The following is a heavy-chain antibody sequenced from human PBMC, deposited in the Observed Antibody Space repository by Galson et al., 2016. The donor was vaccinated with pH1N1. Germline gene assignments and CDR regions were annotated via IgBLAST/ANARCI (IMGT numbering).Heavy chain of an antibody. CDR1: GFTFNNYA. D-gene: IGHD2-21*01. V-gene: IGHV3-23*01. Sequence: SLRLSCAASGFTFNNYAMSWVRQAPGKGLEWVSGIEDGGGGTEYADSVKGRFTISRDNSKNTLSLQMNSLRAEDTAVYFCAKADHIWAFQHWGQGVLVTVSS. CDR2: IEDGGGGT. J-gene: IGHJ1*01. CDR3: AKADHIWAFQH.